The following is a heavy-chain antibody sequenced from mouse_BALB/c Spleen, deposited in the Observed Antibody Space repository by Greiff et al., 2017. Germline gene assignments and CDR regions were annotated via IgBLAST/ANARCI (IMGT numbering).Heavy chain of an antibody. CDR1: GFSLSRYS. CDR2: IWGGGST. Sequence: QVQLKESGPGLVAPSQSLSITCTVSGFSLSRYSVHWVRQPPGKGLEWLGMIWGGGSTDYNSALKSRLSISKDNSKSQVFLKMNSLQTDDTAMYYCASLITTVGGFDYWGQGTTLTVSS. V-gene: IGHV2-6-4*01. J-gene: IGHJ2*01. CDR3: ASLITTVGGFDY. D-gene: IGHD1-1*01.